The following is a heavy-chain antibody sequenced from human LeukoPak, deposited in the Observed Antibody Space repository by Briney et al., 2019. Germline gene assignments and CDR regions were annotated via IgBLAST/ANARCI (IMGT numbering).Heavy chain of an antibody. CDR1: GFTFSSYA. Sequence: GGSLRLSCAASGFTFSSYAMSRVRQAPGKGLEWVSAISGSGGSTYYADSVKGRFTISRDNSKNTLYLQMNSLRAEDTAVYYCAKDSPPGYSSSWYGNWFGPWGQGTLVTVSS. D-gene: IGHD6-13*01. CDR2: ISGSGGST. J-gene: IGHJ5*02. CDR3: AKDSPPGYSSSWYGNWFGP. V-gene: IGHV3-23*01.